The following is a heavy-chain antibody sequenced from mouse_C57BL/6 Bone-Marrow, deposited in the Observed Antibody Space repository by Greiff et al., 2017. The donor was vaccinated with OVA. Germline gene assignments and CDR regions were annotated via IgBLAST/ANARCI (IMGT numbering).Heavy chain of an antibody. V-gene: IGHV1-47*01. D-gene: IGHD2-4*01. CDR2: FHPYNDDT. CDR3: ARRGIYYDYDDYAMDY. Sequence: VKLQESGAELVKPGASVKMSCKASGYTFTTYPIEWMKQNHGKSLEWIGNFHPYNDDTKYNEKFKGKATLTVEKSSSTVYLELSRLTSDDSAVYYCARRGIYYDYDDYAMDYWGQGTSVTVSS. J-gene: IGHJ4*01. CDR1: GYTFTTYP.